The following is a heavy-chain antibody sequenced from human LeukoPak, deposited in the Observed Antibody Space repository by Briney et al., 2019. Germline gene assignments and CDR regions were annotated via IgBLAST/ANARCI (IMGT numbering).Heavy chain of an antibody. CDR2: ISSSSSYI. V-gene: IGHV3-21*04. Sequence: GGSLRLSCAASGFTFSSYSMNWVRQAPGKGLEWVSSISSSSSYIYYADSVKGRLTISRDNAKNSLYLQMNSLRAEDTALYYCAKDSSYYYYYMDVWGKGTTVTISS. J-gene: IGHJ6*03. D-gene: IGHD1-7*01. CDR1: GFTFSSYS. CDR3: AKDSSYYYYYMDV.